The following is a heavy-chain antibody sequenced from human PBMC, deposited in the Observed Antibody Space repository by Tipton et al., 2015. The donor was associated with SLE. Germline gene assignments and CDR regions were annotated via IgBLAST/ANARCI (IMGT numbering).Heavy chain of an antibody. CDR2: ISYDGSNK. Sequence: SLRLSCAASGFTFSSYGMHWVRQAPGKGLEWVAVISYDGSNKYYADSLKGRFTISRDNSKNTLYLQMNSLRAEDTAVYYCAKDGYNHDAFDIWGQGTMVTASS. D-gene: IGHD5-18*01. CDR3: AKDGYNHDAFDI. CDR1: GFTFSSYG. J-gene: IGHJ3*02. V-gene: IGHV3-30*18.